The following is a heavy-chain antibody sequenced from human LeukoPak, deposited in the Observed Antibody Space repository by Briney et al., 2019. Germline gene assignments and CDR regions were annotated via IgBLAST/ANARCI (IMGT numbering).Heavy chain of an antibody. CDR3: AKDTRRDYYGSGIFDY. V-gene: IGHV3-9*01. J-gene: IGHJ4*02. CDR2: ISWNSGSI. Sequence: PGGSLRLSCAASGFTFDDYAMHWVRQAPGRGLEWVSGISWNSGSIGYADSVKGRFTISRDNAKNSLYLQVNSLRAEDTALYYCAKDTRRDYYGSGIFDYWGQGTLVTVSS. D-gene: IGHD3-10*01. CDR1: GFTFDDYA.